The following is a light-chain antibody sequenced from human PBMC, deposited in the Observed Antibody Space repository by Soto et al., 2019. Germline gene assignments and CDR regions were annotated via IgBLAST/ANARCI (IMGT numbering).Light chain of an antibody. CDR3: AAWDDSLSVYV. Sequence: QSVLTQPPSASGTPAQWVTISCSGTSSDIGRNPVNWYQQLPGTAPKLLIYTNTQRPSGVPDRFSGSKSGTSASLAISGLQSEDAADYYCAAWDDSLSVYVFGPGPKVTVL. J-gene: IGLJ1*01. CDR2: TNT. V-gene: IGLV1-44*01. CDR1: SSDIGRNP.